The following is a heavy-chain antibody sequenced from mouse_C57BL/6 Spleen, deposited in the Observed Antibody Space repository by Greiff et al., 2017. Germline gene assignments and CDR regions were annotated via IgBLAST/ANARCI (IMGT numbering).Heavy chain of an antibody. D-gene: IGHD4-1*01. CDR3: ARKDWPYYFDY. J-gene: IGHJ2*01. Sequence: VQLKESGPVLVKPGASVKMSCKASGYTFTDYYMNWVKQSHGKSLEWIGVINPYNGGTSYNQKLKGKATLTVDKSSSTAYMEINSLTSEDSAVYYCARKDWPYYFDYWGQGTTLTVSS. CDR2: INPYNGGT. V-gene: IGHV1-19*01. CDR1: GYTFTDYY.